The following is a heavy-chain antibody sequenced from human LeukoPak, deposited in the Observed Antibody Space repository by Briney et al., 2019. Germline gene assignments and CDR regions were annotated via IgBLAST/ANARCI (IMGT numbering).Heavy chain of an antibody. CDR1: GFTISFYA. D-gene: IGHD3-10*01. CDR2: ISGGGSST. J-gene: IGHJ6*02. Sequence: GGSLRLSCAASGFTISFYAMSWVRQAPGKGLEWVSTISGGGSSTYYADSVKGRFTISRDNSKNTLYLQMNSLRAEDKAVYYCAKRAHIVRGVADYYYYYGMDVWGQGTTVTVSS. V-gene: IGHV3-23*01. CDR3: AKRAHIVRGVADYYYYYGMDV.